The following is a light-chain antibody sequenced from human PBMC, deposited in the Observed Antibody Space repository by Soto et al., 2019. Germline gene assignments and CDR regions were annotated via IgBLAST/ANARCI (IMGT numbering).Light chain of an antibody. J-gene: IGLJ1*01. CDR2: DVS. CDR1: SSDVGGCHY. Sequence: QSVLTQPASVSGSPGQSITISCPGTSSDVGGCHYVSWYQQYPGKAPKVMIYDVSNRPSGVSNRFSGSKSGTTASLTISGLQAEDEADYYCSSYTSSSTYVFGTGTKVTVL. V-gene: IGLV2-14*01. CDR3: SSYTSSSTYV.